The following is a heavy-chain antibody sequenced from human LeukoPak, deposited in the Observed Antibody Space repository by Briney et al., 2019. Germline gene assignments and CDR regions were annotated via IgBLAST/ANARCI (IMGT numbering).Heavy chain of an antibody. CDR2: IYSGGST. CDR3: ARDSYGDYATPVDY. D-gene: IGHD4-17*01. J-gene: IGHJ4*02. CDR1: GFTVSSNY. Sequence: HAGGSLRLSCAASGFTVSSNYMSWVRQAPGKGLEWVSVIYSGGSTYYADSVKGRFTISRDNSKNTLYLQMNSLRAEDTAVYYCARDSYGDYATPVDYWGQGTLVTVSS. V-gene: IGHV3-53*01.